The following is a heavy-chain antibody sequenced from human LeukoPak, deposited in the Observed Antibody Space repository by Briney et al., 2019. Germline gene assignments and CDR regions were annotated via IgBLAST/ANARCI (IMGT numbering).Heavy chain of an antibody. CDR2: ISWNSGSI. V-gene: IGHV3-9*01. Sequence: GGSLRLSCAASGFTFDDYAMHWVRQAPGKGLEWVSGISWNSGSIGYADSVKGRFTISRDNAKNSLYLQMNSLRAEDTALYYCAKDQSLTAHYYGMDVWGQGTTVTVSS. D-gene: IGHD4/OR15-4a*01. CDR3: AKDQSLTAHYYGMDV. J-gene: IGHJ6*02. CDR1: GFTFDDYA.